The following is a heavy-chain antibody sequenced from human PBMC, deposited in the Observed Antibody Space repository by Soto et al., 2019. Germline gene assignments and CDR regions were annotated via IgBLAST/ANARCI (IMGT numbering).Heavy chain of an antibody. J-gene: IGHJ5*02. CDR3: ARAGGMTPAFDP. Sequence: ASVKVSCKASGYTFTSYYMHWVRLAPGQGLEWMGIINPSGGSTSYAQKFQGRVTMTRDTSTSTVYMELSSLRSEDTAVYYCARAGGMTPAFDPWGQGTLVTVSS. CDR1: GYTFTSYY. CDR2: INPSGGST. V-gene: IGHV1-46*03. D-gene: IGHD3-16*01.